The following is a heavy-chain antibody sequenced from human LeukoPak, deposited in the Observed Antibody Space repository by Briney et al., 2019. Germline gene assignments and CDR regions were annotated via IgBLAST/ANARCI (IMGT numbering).Heavy chain of an antibody. CDR3: ARMRDIVVVPAGNWFDP. J-gene: IGHJ5*02. CDR1: GGSISSYY. D-gene: IGHD2-2*01. CDR2: IYYSGST. V-gene: IGHV4-59*01. Sequence: LETLSLTCTVSGGSISSYYWSWIRQPPGKGLEWIGYIYYSGSTNYNPSLKSRVTISVDTSKNQFSLKLSSVTAADTAVYYCARMRDIVVVPAGNWFDPWGQGTLVTVSS.